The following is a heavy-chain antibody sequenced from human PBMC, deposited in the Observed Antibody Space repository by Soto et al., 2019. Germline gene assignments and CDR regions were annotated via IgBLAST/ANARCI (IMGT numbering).Heavy chain of an antibody. CDR2: ISAYNGNT. V-gene: IGHV1-18*01. D-gene: IGHD3-10*01. CDR3: ARDHGHITMVRGVYYYYGMDV. Sequence: ASVKVSCKASGYTFTSYGISWVRQAPGQGLEWMGWISAYNGNTNYAQKLQGRVTMTTDTSTSTAYMELSSLRSEDTAVYYCARDHGHITMVRGVYYYYGMDVWGQGTTVTVSS. CDR1: GYTFTSYG. J-gene: IGHJ6*02.